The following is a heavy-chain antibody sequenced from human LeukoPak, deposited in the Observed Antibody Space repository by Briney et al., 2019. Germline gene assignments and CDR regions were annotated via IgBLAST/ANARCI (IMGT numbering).Heavy chain of an antibody. D-gene: IGHD3-10*01. Sequence: ASVKVSCKASGYTFTGYYMHWVRQAPGQGLEWMGWINPNSGGTNYAQKFQGRVTMTRDTSISTAYMELSRLRSDDTAVYYCARIASGSGTPQPDDYWGQGTLVSVSS. CDR1: GYTFTGYY. V-gene: IGHV1-2*02. CDR2: INPNSGGT. CDR3: ARIASGSGTPQPDDY. J-gene: IGHJ4*02.